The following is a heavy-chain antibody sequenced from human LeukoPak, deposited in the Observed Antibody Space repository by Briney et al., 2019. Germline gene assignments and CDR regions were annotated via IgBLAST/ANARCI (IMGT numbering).Heavy chain of an antibody. CDR1: GFTFSSYG. V-gene: IGHV3-33*01. D-gene: IGHD2-15*01. CDR3: ARAHCSGGRCYGNYYYYYGMDV. Sequence: GGSLRLSCAASGFTFSSYGMHWVRQAPGKGLEWVAVIWYDGSNKYHADSVKGRFTISRDNSTNTLYLQMHSLRVEETAVYYCARAHCSGGRCYGNYYYYYGMDVWGQGTTVTVSS. CDR2: IWYDGSNK. J-gene: IGHJ6*02.